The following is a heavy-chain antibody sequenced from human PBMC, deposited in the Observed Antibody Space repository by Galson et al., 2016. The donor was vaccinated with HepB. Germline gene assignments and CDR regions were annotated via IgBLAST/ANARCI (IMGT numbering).Heavy chain of an antibody. J-gene: IGHJ6*02. Sequence: FLRLSCAASGFTFSDYNMNWVRQAPGKGLEWVSYISSLSSYIYYADSVKGRFTLSRDNAQNSLYLQMNSLTAEDTAVYYCVRGNRIYYYYGMTSGAKGPRSPSR. CDR2: ISSLSSYI. V-gene: IGHV3-21*05. CDR3: VRGNRIYYYYGMTS. CDR1: GFTFSDYN. D-gene: IGHD2-15*01.